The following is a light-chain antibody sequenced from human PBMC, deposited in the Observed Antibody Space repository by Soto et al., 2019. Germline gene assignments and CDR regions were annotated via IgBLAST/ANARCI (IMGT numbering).Light chain of an antibody. V-gene: IGKV3-20*01. J-gene: IGKJ4*01. CDR2: SSS. Sequence: ENVLTQSPGTLSLSPGERAILSCRASQSLSSSFLAWYQQKPGQAPSLLIYSSSNRVTGIPDRFSGSGSGTAFTLTISTLEPADFAVYYCEQYGRSPLTFGGGTKVDIK. CDR1: QSLSSSF. CDR3: EQYGRSPLT.